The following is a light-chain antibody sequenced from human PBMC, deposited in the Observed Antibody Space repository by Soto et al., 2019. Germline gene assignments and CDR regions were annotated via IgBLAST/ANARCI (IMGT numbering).Light chain of an antibody. Sequence: IVLTQSPDTLSLSPGERATLSRWASHSVTTHLAWFQQRPGQTPRLLIYDASTRAPGIPARFSGRGSGADFTLTISSLEPEDFAVYYCQQRSDSITFGQGTRLEIK. J-gene: IGKJ5*01. CDR3: QQRSDSIT. V-gene: IGKV3-11*01. CDR1: HSVTTH. CDR2: DAS.